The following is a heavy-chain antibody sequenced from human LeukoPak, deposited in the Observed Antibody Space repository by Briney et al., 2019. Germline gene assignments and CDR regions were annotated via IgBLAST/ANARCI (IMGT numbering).Heavy chain of an antibody. CDR1: GGSFSGYS. V-gene: IGHV4-34*01. Sequence: SETLSLTCAVSGGSFSGYSCSWVRQPPGKGLEWIGEINHNGRANYNPSLKSRVNISVDTSKNQSSLRLNSVTAADTAVYYCARGRFFDDCWGQGTLVTVSS. J-gene: IGHJ4*02. CDR2: INHNGRA. D-gene: IGHD3-9*01. CDR3: ARGRFFDDC.